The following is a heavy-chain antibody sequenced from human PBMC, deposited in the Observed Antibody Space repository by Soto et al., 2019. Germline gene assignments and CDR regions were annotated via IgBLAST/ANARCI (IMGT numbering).Heavy chain of an antibody. CDR3: ARGNVANYFEP. Sequence: GESLKISCKGSGYTFANYWIVWVRQMPGKGLEWMGIIYPSDSTVKYSPSVQGQVTMSVDKSISTAYLQWSSLKASDAAVYYCARGNVANYFEPWGQGTLVTVSS. CDR2: IYPSDSTV. J-gene: IGHJ5*02. CDR1: GYTFANYW. D-gene: IGHD1-7*01. V-gene: IGHV5-51*01.